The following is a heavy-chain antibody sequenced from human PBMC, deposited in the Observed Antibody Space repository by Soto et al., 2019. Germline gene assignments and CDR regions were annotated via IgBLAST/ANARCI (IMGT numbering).Heavy chain of an antibody. Sequence: QVQLQESGPGLVKPSQTLSLTCTVSGGSISSGDYYWSWIRQPPGKGLEWIGYIYYSGSTYYNPSLKRRVTTPVDTSKNQFSLKLCSVTAADTAVYYCARGSVVVTAINFWGQGTLVTVSS. CDR1: GGSISSGDYY. CDR3: ARGSVVVTAINF. V-gene: IGHV4-30-4*01. D-gene: IGHD2-21*02. CDR2: IYYSGST. J-gene: IGHJ4*02.